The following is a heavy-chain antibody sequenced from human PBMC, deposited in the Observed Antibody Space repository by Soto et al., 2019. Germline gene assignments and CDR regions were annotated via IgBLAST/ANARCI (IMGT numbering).Heavy chain of an antibody. CDR2: ITGDGHRT. D-gene: IGHD3-22*01. CDR1: GFTFSGYA. V-gene: IGHV3-23*01. CDR3: AKRDYYDSATFSPLFES. Sequence: GGSLRLSCTASGFTFSGYAMSWVRQSTKKEQEWVAAITGDGHRTYYADSVEGRFTISRDNSKKTLFLQMNSLRTEDTAIYHCAKRDYYDSATFSPLFESWGQGVLVTVSS. J-gene: IGHJ4*02.